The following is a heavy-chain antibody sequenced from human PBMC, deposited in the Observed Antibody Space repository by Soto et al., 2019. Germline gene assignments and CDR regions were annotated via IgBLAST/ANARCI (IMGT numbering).Heavy chain of an antibody. CDR1: GFSLGTSGGG. D-gene: IGHD3-16*01. J-gene: IGHJ4*02. Sequence: QITLKESGPTLVKPTQTLTLTCTFSGFSLGTSGGGVGWIRQPPGKALEWLALIYWDDDKRYSPSLKSRLTITKDTSKNQVVLTMTNMDPVDTATYYCAHMKSVWGGFDYWGQGTLVTVSS. CDR3: AHMKSVWGGFDY. CDR2: IYWDDDK. V-gene: IGHV2-5*02.